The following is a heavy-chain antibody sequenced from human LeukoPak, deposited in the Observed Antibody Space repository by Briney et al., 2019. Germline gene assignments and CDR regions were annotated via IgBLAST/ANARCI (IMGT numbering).Heavy chain of an antibody. V-gene: IGHV3-30-3*01. CDR2: ISYDGSNK. CDR3: ARETGSAVGSTDFDY. D-gene: IGHD4-17*01. Sequence: GGTLRLSCAASGFTFSSYAIHWVRQAPGKGLEWVAVISYDGSNKYYADSVKGRFTISRDNSKNTLYLQMNSLRAEDTAVYYCARETGSAVGSTDFDYWGQGTLVTVSS. J-gene: IGHJ4*02. CDR1: GFTFSSYA.